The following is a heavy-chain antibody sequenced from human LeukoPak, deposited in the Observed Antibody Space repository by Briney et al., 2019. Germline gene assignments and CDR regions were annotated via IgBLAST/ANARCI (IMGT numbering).Heavy chain of an antibody. D-gene: IGHD5-18*01. Sequence: SGTLSLTCTVSSGSISNYYWSWIRQPPGKGLEWIGYIYYSGSTNYNPSLKSRVIISVDTSKNQFSLKLSSVTAADTAVYYCAGGYSYGLGYYYYYMDVWGKGTTVTISS. CDR2: IYYSGST. V-gene: IGHV4-59*01. CDR3: AGGYSYGLGYYYYYMDV. J-gene: IGHJ6*03. CDR1: SGSISNYY.